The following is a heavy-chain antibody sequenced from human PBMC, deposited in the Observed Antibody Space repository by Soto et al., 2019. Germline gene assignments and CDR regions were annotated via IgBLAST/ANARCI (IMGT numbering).Heavy chain of an antibody. J-gene: IGHJ4*02. V-gene: IGHV4-30-4*01. CDR2: IYYSGST. Sequence: SETLSLTCTVSGGSISSGDYYWSWISQPPGKGLEWIGYIYYSGSTYYNPSLKSRVTISVDTSKNQFSLKVSSVTAADTAVYYCARGGGIVVVTAPYDHWGQGTLVTVSS. D-gene: IGHD2-21*02. CDR1: GGSISSGDYY. CDR3: ARGGGIVVVTAPYDH.